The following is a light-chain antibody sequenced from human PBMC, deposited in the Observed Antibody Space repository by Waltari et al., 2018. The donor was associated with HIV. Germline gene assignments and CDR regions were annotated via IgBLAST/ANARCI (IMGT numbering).Light chain of an antibody. V-gene: IGKV3-15*01. CDR1: QNVITS. CDR2: GAS. Sequence: EIVMTQSPATLSVSLGERVTLSCRASQNVITSLAWYQQKPGQAPSLLIYGASTRATDIPSRFSGGGSGTEFTLTIGSLQSEDSASYYCQQYNNWPRTFGQGTKVEVK. J-gene: IGKJ1*01. CDR3: QQYNNWPRT.